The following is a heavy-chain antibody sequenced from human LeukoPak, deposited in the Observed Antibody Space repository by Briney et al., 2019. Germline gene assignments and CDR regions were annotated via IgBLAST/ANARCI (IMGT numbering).Heavy chain of an antibody. Sequence: ASVKVCCKASGYTFTSCYMHWVRQAPGQGLGWMGIINPSGGSTSYAQKFQGRVTMTRDTSTSTVYMELSSLRSEDTAVYYCARGDWYPNFDYWGQGTLVTVSS. CDR2: INPSGGST. CDR3: ARGDWYPNFDY. CDR1: GYTFTSCY. J-gene: IGHJ4*02. V-gene: IGHV1-46*01. D-gene: IGHD3-9*01.